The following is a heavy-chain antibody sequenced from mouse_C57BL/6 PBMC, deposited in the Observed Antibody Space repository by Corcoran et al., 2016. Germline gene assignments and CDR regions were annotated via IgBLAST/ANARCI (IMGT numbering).Heavy chain of an antibody. CDR2: IYPGSGNT. CDR3: ARDRTSYDGYYGCYFDY. Sequence: QVQLKQSGAELVRPGASVKLSCKASGYPFTDHYINWVKQRPGQGLEWIARIYPGSGNTYYNEKFKGKATLTAEKSSSTAYMQLSSLTSEDSAVYFCARDRTSYDGYYGCYFDYWGQGTTLTVSA. CDR1: GYPFTDHY. D-gene: IGHD2-3*01. V-gene: IGHV1-76*01. J-gene: IGHJ2*01.